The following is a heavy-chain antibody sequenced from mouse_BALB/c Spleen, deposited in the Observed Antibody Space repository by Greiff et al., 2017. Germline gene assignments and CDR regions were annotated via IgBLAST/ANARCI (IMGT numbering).Heavy chain of an antibody. D-gene: IGHD1-1*01. J-gene: IGHJ2*01. V-gene: IGHV5-9-3*01. Sequence: EVKLVESGGGLVKPGGSLKLSCAASGFTFSSYAMSWVRQTPEKRLEWVATISSGGSYTYYPDSVKGRFTISRDNAKNTLYLQMSSLRSEDTAMYYCARPYYGSSYYFDYWGQGTTLTVSS. CDR1: GFTFSSYA. CDR2: ISSGGSYT. CDR3: ARPYYGSSYYFDY.